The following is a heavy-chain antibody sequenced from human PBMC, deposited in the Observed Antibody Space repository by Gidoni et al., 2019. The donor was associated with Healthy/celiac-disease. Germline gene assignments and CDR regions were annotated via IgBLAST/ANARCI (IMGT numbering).Heavy chain of an antibody. CDR2: ISSSSSTI. V-gene: IGHV3-48*01. D-gene: IGHD4-17*01. CDR3: ARGGATVTTGFDY. J-gene: IGHJ4*02. CDR1: GFTFRSYS. Sequence: EVQLVASGGGLVQPGGSLRLSCAASGFTFRSYSMKWVRQAPGKGLEWVSYISSSSSTIYYADSVKGRFTISRDNAKNSLYLQMNSLRAEDTAVYYCARGGATVTTGFDYWGQGTLVTVSS.